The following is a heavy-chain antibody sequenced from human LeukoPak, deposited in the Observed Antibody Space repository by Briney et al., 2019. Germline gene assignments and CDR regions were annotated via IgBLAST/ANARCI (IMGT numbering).Heavy chain of an antibody. CDR3: ARDAPSRQWLVPGYFDY. CDR2: IKQDGSEK. Sequence: GGSLRLSCSASGFTFSSYWMNWVRQAPGKGLEWVANIKQDGSEKNCVDSVNGRFTISRDNAKNSLYLQMNSLRDEDTAVYYCARDAPSRQWLVPGYFDYWGQGTLVTVSS. CDR1: GFTFSSYW. J-gene: IGHJ4*02. V-gene: IGHV3-7*01. D-gene: IGHD6-19*01.